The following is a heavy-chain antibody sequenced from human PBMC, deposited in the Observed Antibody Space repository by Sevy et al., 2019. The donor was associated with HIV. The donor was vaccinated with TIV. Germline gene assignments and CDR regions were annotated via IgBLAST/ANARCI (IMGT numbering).Heavy chain of an antibody. V-gene: IGHV4-59*01. J-gene: IGHJ4*02. D-gene: IGHD2-21*01. CDR2: IYYSGST. CDR1: GGSISSYY. CDR3: ARDAGYCGGDCYSLNY. Sequence: SETLSLTCTVSGGSISSYYWSWIRQPPGKGLEWIGYIYYSGSTNYTPSLKSRVTISVDTSKNQFSLKLSSVTAADTAVYYCARDAGYCGGDCYSLNYWGQGTLVTVSS.